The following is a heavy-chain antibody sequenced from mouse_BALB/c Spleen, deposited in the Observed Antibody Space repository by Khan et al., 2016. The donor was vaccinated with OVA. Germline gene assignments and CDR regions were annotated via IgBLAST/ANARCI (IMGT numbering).Heavy chain of an antibody. Sequence: EVQLQESGPGLVKPSQSLSLTCTVTGYSITSGYAWNWIRQFPGNKLEWMGYISYSGVTSYTPSLKSRISITRDTSKNQFFLQLNSVTTEDTATFYFARGKYYGDYLDYWGQGTTLTGPS. CDR1: GYSITSGYA. V-gene: IGHV3-2*02. CDR3: ARGKYYGDYLDY. D-gene: IGHD1-1*01. CDR2: ISYSGVT. J-gene: IGHJ2*01.